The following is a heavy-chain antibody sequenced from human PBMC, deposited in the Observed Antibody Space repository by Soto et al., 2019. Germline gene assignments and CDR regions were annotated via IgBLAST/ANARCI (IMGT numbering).Heavy chain of an antibody. Sequence: EVQLVESGGGLVQPGRSLRLSCAASGFTFDDYAMHWVRQAPGKGLEWVSGISWNSGSIGYADSVKGRFTISRDNAKNSLYLQMNSLRAEDTALYYCAKAITMIVVVTAAFDIWGQGTMVTVSS. J-gene: IGHJ3*02. CDR3: AKAITMIVVVTAAFDI. CDR2: ISWNSGSI. D-gene: IGHD3-22*01. V-gene: IGHV3-9*01. CDR1: GFTFDDYA.